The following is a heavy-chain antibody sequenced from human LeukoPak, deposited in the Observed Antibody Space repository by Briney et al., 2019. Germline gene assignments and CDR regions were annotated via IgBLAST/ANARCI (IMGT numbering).Heavy chain of an antibody. CDR1: GYIFTSYG. CDR2: ISAHNGNT. J-gene: IGHJ4*02. V-gene: IGHV1-18*01. Sequence: GASVKVSCKASGYIFTSYGIIWVRQAPGQGLRWMGWISAHNGNTNYAQKLQGRVTMTTDTSTSTVYMELRSLRSDDTAVYYCARAQTTLLLDYWGQGTLVTVSS. D-gene: IGHD4-11*01. CDR3: ARAQTTLLLDY.